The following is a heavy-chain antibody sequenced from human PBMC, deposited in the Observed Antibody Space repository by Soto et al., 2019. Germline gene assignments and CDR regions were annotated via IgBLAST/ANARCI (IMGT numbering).Heavy chain of an antibody. V-gene: IGHV3-9*01. CDR2: ISWNSGSI. CDR1: GFTFDDYA. D-gene: IGHD1-26*01. Sequence: GGSLRLSCAASGFTFDDYAMHWVRQAPGKGLEWVSGISWNSGSIGYADSVKGRFTISRDNAKSSLYLQMNSLRAEDTALYYCAKFSGGSYIDYWGQGTLVTVSS. CDR3: AKFSGGSYIDY. J-gene: IGHJ4*02.